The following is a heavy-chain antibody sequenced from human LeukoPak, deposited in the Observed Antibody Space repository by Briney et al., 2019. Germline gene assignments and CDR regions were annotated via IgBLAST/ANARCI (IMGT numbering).Heavy chain of an antibody. CDR2: ISSSTGGVI. V-gene: IGHV3-48*03. CDR1: GFIFSSYE. J-gene: IGHJ4*02. Sequence: GGSLRLSCAVSGFIFSSYEMSWVRQAPGKGPEWISYISSSTGGVIYYTDSVKGRFTISRDNTKNSLYLHMNSLRAEDTAVYYCARDCSYDSSGYPDYWGQGTLVTVSS. CDR3: ARDCSYDSSGYPDY. D-gene: IGHD3-22*01.